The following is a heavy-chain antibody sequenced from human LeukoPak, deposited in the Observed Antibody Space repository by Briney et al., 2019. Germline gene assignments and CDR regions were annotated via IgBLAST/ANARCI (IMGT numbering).Heavy chain of an antibody. CDR3: AREVYYYDSSTFFLQYNFDY. CDR1: GFTFSSSA. CDR2: VIGSGFTT. D-gene: IGHD3-22*01. J-gene: IGHJ4*02. Sequence: PGGSLRLSCAASGFTFSSSAMSWVRQAPGKGLEWVSSVIGSGFTTHYADSVKGRFTISRDNSKNTLYLQMNSLRAEDTAVYYCAREVYYYDSSTFFLQYNFDYWGQGTLVTVSS. V-gene: IGHV3-23*01.